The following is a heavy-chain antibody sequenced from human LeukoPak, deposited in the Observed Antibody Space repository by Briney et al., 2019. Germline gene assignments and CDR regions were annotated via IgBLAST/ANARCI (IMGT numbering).Heavy chain of an antibody. Sequence: PGGSLRLSCAASGFTFSSYSMNWVHQAPGKGLEWVSSISSTSNIYYADSVKGRFTISRDNAKNSLYLQMNSLRAEDTAVYYCAREESSSSGYYFDYWGQGALVTVSS. J-gene: IGHJ4*02. CDR2: ISSTSNI. CDR1: GFTFSSYS. V-gene: IGHV3-21*01. D-gene: IGHD6-6*01. CDR3: AREESSSSGYYFDY.